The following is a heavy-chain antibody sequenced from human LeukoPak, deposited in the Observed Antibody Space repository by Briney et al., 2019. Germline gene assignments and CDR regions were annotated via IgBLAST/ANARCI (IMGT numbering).Heavy chain of an antibody. CDR3: AKRGVAGTEYYFDY. CDR2: IYSGAIT. J-gene: IGHJ4*02. V-gene: IGHV3-23*03. D-gene: IGHD6-19*01. Sequence: PGGSLRLSCAASGFTFSSYAMAWVRQAPGKGLEWVSVIYSGAITYYADSVKGRFTISRDNSENTLYLQMSSLRAEDTAVYYCAKRGVAGTEYYFDYWGQGTLVTVSS. CDR1: GFTFSSYA.